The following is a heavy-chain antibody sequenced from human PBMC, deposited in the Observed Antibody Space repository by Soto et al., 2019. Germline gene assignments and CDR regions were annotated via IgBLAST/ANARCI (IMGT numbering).Heavy chain of an antibody. CDR2: IRSKANSYAT. J-gene: IGHJ6*03. V-gene: IGHV3-73*01. CDR3: TRHIPIPRDSKSFLRSGPPDYYYYMDV. D-gene: IGHD2-2*02. CDR1: GFTFSGSA. Sequence: GGSLRLSCAASGFTFSGSAMHWVRQASGKGLEWVGRIRSKANSYATAYAASVKGRFTISREDSKNTAYLQMNSLKTEDTAVYYCTRHIPIPRDSKSFLRSGPPDYYYYMDVWGKGTTVTVSS.